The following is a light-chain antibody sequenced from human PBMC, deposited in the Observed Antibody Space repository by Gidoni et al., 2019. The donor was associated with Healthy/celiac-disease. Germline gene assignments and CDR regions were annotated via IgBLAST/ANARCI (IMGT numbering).Light chain of an antibody. J-gene: IGLJ3*02. CDR1: ALPKQY. Sequence: SYALTQPPSVSVSPGQTARITCSGDALPKQYAYWYQQKPGQAPVLVIYKDSERPSGIPERFSGSSSGTTVTLTISGVQAEDEADYYCQSADSSGTYPEVFGGGTKLTVL. CDR2: KDS. CDR3: QSADSSGTYPEV. V-gene: IGLV3-25*03.